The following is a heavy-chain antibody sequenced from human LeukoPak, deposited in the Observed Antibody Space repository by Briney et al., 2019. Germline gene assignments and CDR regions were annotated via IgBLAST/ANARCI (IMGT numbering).Heavy chain of an antibody. Sequence: SATLSLTCTVSGGSISNYYWSWIRQPAGKGLEWIGRISTSGTTNYNPSLKSRVTMSVDTSKNQFSLKLSSVTAADTAVYYCARDAYYYDSTGRFDPWGQGTLVTVSS. CDR2: ISTSGTT. CDR1: GGSISNYY. V-gene: IGHV4-4*07. D-gene: IGHD3-22*01. J-gene: IGHJ5*02. CDR3: ARDAYYYDSTGRFDP.